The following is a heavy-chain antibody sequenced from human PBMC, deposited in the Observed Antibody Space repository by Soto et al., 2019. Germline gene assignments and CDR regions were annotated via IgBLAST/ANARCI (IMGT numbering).Heavy chain of an antibody. D-gene: IGHD6-13*01. CDR1: GFTFSSYG. CDR3: VRGGQQLPLDY. Sequence: QVQLVESGGGVVQPGRSLRLSCAASGFTFSSYGMHWVRQAPGKGLEWVAVISYDGSNKYYADSVKGRFTISRDNSKNTLYLQMNSLRADDTAVYYCVRGGQQLPLDYWGQGTLVTVSS. J-gene: IGHJ4*02. V-gene: IGHV3-30*03. CDR2: ISYDGSNK.